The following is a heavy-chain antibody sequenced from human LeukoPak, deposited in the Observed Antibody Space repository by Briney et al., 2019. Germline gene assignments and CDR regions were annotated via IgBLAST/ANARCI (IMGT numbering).Heavy chain of an antibody. CDR3: ARSAYSSGWYYFDY. CDR1: GYAFTGYY. J-gene: IGHJ4*02. V-gene: IGHV1-2*02. Sequence: ASVKVSCKASGYAFTGYYMHWVRQAPGQGLEWMGWINPNSGGTNYAKKFQGRVTMTRDTSISTAYMELSRLRSDDTAVYYCARSAYSSGWYYFDYWGQGTLVTVSS. D-gene: IGHD6-19*01. CDR2: INPNSGGT.